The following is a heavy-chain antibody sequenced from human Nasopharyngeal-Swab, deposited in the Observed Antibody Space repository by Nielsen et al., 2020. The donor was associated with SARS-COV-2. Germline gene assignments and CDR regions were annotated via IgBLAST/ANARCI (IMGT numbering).Heavy chain of an antibody. J-gene: IGHJ3*02. D-gene: IGHD1-26*01. CDR1: GFTFSSYS. CDR3: ARDKPTTDDAFDI. CDR2: ISSSSSTI. Sequence: GASLKISCAASGFTFSSYSMNWVRQAPGKRLEWVSYISSSSSTIYYADSVKGGFTISRDNAKNSLYLQMNSLRAEDTAVYYCARDKPTTDDAFDIWGQGTMVTVSS. V-gene: IGHV3-48*04.